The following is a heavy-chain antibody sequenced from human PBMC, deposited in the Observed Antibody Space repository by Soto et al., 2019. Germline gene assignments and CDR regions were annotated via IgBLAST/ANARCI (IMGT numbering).Heavy chain of an antibody. CDR1: GGSFSPNY. Sequence: PLETLSLTCTVSGGSFSPNYWAWIRQPPGRGLEWIGYIYYAGTTSYNPSLKSRLTISLETSKSQISLKLTSVTAADTAVYYCARDHPNRYAIYYFDYWGQGTLVTVSS. J-gene: IGHJ4*02. D-gene: IGHD2-8*01. CDR2: IYYAGTT. CDR3: ARDHPNRYAIYYFDY. V-gene: IGHV4-59*01.